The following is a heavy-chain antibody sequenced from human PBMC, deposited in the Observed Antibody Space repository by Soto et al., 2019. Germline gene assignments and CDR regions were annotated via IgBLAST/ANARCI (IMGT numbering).Heavy chain of an antibody. V-gene: IGHV4-34*01. CDR3: ASGIEYYDFWSGSYYYYGMDV. CDR2: INHSGST. J-gene: IGHJ6*02. CDR1: GGSFSGYY. Sequence: SETLSLTCAVYGGSFSGYYWSWIRQPPGKGLEWIGEINHSGSTDYNPSLKSRVTISVDTSKNQFPLKLSSVTAADTAVYYYASGIEYYDFWSGSYYYYGMDVWGQGTTVTVSS. D-gene: IGHD3-3*01.